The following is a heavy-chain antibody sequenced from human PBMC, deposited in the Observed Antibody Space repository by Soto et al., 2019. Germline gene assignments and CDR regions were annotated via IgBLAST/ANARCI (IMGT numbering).Heavy chain of an antibody. Sequence: GGSLRLSCAASGFTFSSYGMHWVRQAPGKGLEWVAVIWYDGSNKYYADSVKGRFTISRDNSKNTLYLQMNSLRAEDTAVYYCARDGGYGAQEDYYYYYMDVWGKGTTVTVSS. D-gene: IGHD4-17*01. V-gene: IGHV3-33*01. CDR3: ARDGGYGAQEDYYYYYMDV. J-gene: IGHJ6*03. CDR2: IWYDGSNK. CDR1: GFTFSSYG.